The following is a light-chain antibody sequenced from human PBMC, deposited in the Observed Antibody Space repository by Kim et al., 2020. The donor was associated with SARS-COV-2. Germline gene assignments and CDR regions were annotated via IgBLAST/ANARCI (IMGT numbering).Light chain of an antibody. V-gene: IGKV3-20*01. CDR3: QQYGSLIT. J-gene: IGKJ5*01. Sequence: EIVLTQSPGTLSLSPGERATLSCRASQSVSSNYLAWYQQKPGQAPRLLIYDTSTRATGIPDRFSGSGSGTDFTLTINRLEPEDFAVYYCQQYGSLITFGQGTRLEIK. CDR1: QSVSSNY. CDR2: DTS.